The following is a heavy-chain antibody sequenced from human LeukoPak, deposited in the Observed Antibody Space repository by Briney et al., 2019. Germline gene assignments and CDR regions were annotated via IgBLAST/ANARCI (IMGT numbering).Heavy chain of an antibody. Sequence: GGSLRLSCAASGFTFSSYGMAWVRQAPGKGLEWVSGISGSGGSTYYADSVKGRFTISRDNSKNTLYLQMNSLRAEDTALYYCAKNRLQFFDYWGQGTLVTVSS. CDR1: GFTFSSYG. CDR2: ISGSGGST. D-gene: IGHD5-24*01. J-gene: IGHJ4*02. V-gene: IGHV3-23*01. CDR3: AKNRLQFFDY.